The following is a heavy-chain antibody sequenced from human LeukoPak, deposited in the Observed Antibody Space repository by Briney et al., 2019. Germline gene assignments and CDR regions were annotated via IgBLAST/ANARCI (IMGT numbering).Heavy chain of an antibody. J-gene: IGHJ4*02. V-gene: IGHV5-51*01. CDR3: ARTKGRYDSWSGYTIDY. D-gene: IGHD3-3*01. CDR1: GYSFTSYW. Sequence: GESLKISCKGSGYSFTSYWIGWVRQMPGKGLEWMGIIYPGDSDTRYSPSFQGQVTISADKSISTAYLQWSSLKASDTAMYYCARTKGRYDSWSGYTIDYWGQGTLVTVSS. CDR2: IYPGDSDT.